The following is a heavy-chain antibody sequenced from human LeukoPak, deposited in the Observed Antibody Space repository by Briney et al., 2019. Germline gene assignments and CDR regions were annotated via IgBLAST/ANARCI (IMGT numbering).Heavy chain of an antibody. Sequence: GSSVKVSCKASGGTFSSYAISWVRQAPGQGLEWMGRIIPIFGTANYAQKFQGRVTITTDESTSTAYMELSSLRSEDTAVYYCAGGDYYGSESYWHTKWFDPWGQGTLVTVSS. CDR2: IIPIFGTA. J-gene: IGHJ5*02. D-gene: IGHD3-10*01. CDR3: AGGDYYGSESYWHTKWFDP. CDR1: GGTFSSYA. V-gene: IGHV1-69*05.